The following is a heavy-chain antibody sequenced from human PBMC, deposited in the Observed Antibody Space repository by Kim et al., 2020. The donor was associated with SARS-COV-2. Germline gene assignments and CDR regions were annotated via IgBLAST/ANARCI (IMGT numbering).Heavy chain of an antibody. V-gene: IGHV3-11*05. Sequence: ADSVQGLFTISRDNAKNSLYLQMNSLRADDTAVYYCARDRQWLVPDAFDIWGQGTMVTVSS. D-gene: IGHD6-19*01. CDR3: ARDRQWLVPDAFDI. J-gene: IGHJ3*02.